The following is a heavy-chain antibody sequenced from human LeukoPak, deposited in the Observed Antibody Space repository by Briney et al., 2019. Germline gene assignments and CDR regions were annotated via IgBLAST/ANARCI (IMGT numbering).Heavy chain of an antibody. J-gene: IGHJ5*02. CDR1: GGSFSGYY. CDR2: INHSGST. CDR3: ARVAHDSSGYYYFFDENWFDP. D-gene: IGHD3-22*01. Sequence: SETLSLTCAVYGGSFSGYYWSWIRQPPGKGLEWIGEINHSGSTNYNPSLESRVTISVDTSKNQFSLKLSSVTAADTAVYYCARVAHDSSGYYYFFDENWFDPWGQGTLVTVSS. V-gene: IGHV4-34*01.